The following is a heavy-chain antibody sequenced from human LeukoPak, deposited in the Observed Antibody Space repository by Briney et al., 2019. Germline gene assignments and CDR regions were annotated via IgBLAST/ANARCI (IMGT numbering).Heavy chain of an antibody. Sequence: ASVKVSCKAPGYTFTGYYMHWVRQAPGQGLEWMGWINPNSGGTNYAQKLQGRVTMTTDTSTSTAYMELRSLRSDDTAVYYCARVNGGYSYGYPGDYWGQGTLVTVSS. V-gene: IGHV1-2*02. CDR1: GYTFTGYY. D-gene: IGHD5-18*01. J-gene: IGHJ4*02. CDR2: INPNSGGT. CDR3: ARVNGGYSYGYPGDY.